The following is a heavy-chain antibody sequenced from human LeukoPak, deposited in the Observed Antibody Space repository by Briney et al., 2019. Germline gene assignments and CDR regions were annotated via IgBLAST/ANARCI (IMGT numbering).Heavy chain of an antibody. Sequence: SLRLSCAASGFTFDDYAMHWVRQAPGKGLEWVSGISWNSGSIGYADSVKGRFTISRDNAKNSLYLQMNSLRAEDTAVYYCARHVVALGFDYWGQGTLVTVSS. CDR2: ISWNSGSI. J-gene: IGHJ4*02. D-gene: IGHD3-22*01. CDR3: ARHVVALGFDY. V-gene: IGHV3-9*01. CDR1: GFTFDDYA.